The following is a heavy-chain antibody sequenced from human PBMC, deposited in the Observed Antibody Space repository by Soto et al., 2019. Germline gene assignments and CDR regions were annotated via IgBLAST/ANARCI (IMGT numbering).Heavy chain of an antibody. D-gene: IGHD3-16*01. V-gene: IGHV4-31*03. Sequence: QVQLQESGPGLVKPSQTLSLTCTVSGGSISSGGYYWSWIRQHPGKGLEWIGYIYYSGSTYYNPSLKSXXXXXVXXXXXXXXXXXXXXXXXXXXXXXXXXXXXXXXXXGGFFDYWGQGTLVTVSS. J-gene: IGHJ4*02. CDR3: XXXXXXXXXXXGGFFDY. CDR2: IYYSGST. CDR1: GGSISSGGYY.